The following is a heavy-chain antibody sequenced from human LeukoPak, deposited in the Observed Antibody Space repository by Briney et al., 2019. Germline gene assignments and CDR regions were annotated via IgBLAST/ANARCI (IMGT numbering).Heavy chain of an antibody. V-gene: IGHV3-30-3*01. CDR1: GFTFSSYA. D-gene: IGHD2-15*01. J-gene: IGHJ3*02. CDR3: ATSGRIVVVVAAHSGGAFDI. CDR2: ISYDGSNK. Sequence: GGSLRLSCAASGFTFSSYAMHWVRQAPGKGLEWVAVISYDGSNKYYADSVKGRFTISRDNSKNTLYLQMNSLRAEDTAVYYCATSGRIVVVVAAHSGGAFDIWGQGTMVTVSS.